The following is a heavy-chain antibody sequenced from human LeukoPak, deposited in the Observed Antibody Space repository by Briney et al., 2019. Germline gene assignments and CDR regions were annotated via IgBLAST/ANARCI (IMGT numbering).Heavy chain of an antibody. V-gene: IGHV1-69*13. J-gene: IGHJ6*03. CDR2: IIPIFGTA. D-gene: IGHD2-2*01. CDR1: GGTFSSYA. Sequence: SVKVSCKASGGTFSSYAISWVRQAPGQGLEWMGGIIPIFGTANYAQKFQGGVTITADESTSTAYMELSSLRSEDTAVYYCARVVVPAAILGLDMASWRENYYYYMDVWGKGTTVTVSS. CDR3: ARVVVPAAILGLDMASWRENYYYYMDV.